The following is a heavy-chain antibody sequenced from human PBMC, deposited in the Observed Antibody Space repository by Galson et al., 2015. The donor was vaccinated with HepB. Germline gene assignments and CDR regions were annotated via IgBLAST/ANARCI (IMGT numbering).Heavy chain of an antibody. CDR3: ARLYGDYPLQYFDY. CDR2: ISAYNGNT. CDR1: GYTFISYG. V-gene: IGHV1-18*04. J-gene: IGHJ4*02. Sequence: SVKVSCKASGYTFISYGISWVRQAPGQGLEWMGWISAYNGNTNFAQKLQGRVAMTTDTSTSTAYMDLRSLRSDDTAVYYCARLYGDYPLQYFDYWGQGTLVTVSS. D-gene: IGHD4-17*01.